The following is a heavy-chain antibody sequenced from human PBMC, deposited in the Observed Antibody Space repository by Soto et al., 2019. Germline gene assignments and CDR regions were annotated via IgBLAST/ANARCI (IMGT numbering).Heavy chain of an antibody. CDR3: ARGYGGPIGWFDP. Sequence: QVQLVQSGAEVKKPGASVKVSCKASGYTFTSYAMHWVRQAPGQRLEWMGWINAGNGNTKYSQKFQGRVTITRDTSASTAYMELSRLRSEDTAVYSCARGYGGPIGWFDPWGQGTLVTVSS. CDR1: GYTFTSYA. J-gene: IGHJ5*02. CDR2: INAGNGNT. V-gene: IGHV1-3*01. D-gene: IGHD3-16*01.